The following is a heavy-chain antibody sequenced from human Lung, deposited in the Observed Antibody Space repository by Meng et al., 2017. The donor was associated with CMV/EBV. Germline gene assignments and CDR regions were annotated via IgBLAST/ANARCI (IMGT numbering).Heavy chain of an antibody. CDR3: ARGDLIVVVPATIPRVGMDV. D-gene: IGHD2-2*01. V-gene: IGHV1-2*02. J-gene: IGHJ6*02. Sequence: ASVXVSXKASGYTFTGYYIHWVRQAPGQGLEYMGWINPNSGGTHYAQKFQGRVTMTRDTSISTAYMELNRLRSDDTAVYYCARGDLIVVVPATIPRVGMDVXGQGXTDTVSS. CDR2: INPNSGGT. CDR1: GYTFTGYY.